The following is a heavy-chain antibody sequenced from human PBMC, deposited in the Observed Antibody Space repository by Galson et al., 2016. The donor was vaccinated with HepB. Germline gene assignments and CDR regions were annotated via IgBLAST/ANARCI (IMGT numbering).Heavy chain of an antibody. CDR3: ARSPTSAGAVAGYFDY. CDR2: TYYRSKWYN. Sequence: CAISGDSVSTNRVAWDWIRQSPSRGLEWLGRTYYRSKWYNDYAVSVKSRITINPDTSKNQFSLQLKSVTPEDTAAYYCARSPTSAGAVAGYFDYWGQGTLVTVSA. D-gene: IGHD6-19*01. J-gene: IGHJ4*02. V-gene: IGHV6-1*01. CDR1: GDSVSTNRVA.